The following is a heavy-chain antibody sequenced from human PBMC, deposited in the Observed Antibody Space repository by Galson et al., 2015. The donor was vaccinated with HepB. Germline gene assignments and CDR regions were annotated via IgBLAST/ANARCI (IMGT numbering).Heavy chain of an antibody. V-gene: IGHV3-21*01. D-gene: IGHD4-17*01. J-gene: IGHJ6*02. CDR3: ARDTERDRDYGDYPYFYYYYGMDV. CDR1: GFTFSSYS. CDR2: ISSSSSYI. Sequence: SLRLSCAASGFTFSSYSMNWVRQAPGKGLEWVSSISSSSSYIYYADSVKGRFTISRDNAKNSLYLQMNSLRAEDTAVYYCARDTERDRDYGDYPYFYYYYGMDVWGQGTTVTVSS.